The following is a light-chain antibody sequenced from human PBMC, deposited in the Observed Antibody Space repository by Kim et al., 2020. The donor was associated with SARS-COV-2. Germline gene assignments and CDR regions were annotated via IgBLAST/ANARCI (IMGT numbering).Light chain of an antibody. CDR1: HSVNHN. J-gene: IGKJ1*01. Sequence: LSPGERATTSCRSSHSVNHNLARYQQKPGPAPRLLIYGAFTRATGIPARFSGSGYGTEFTLIISSLQSEDFALYYCLQYNNWPKTFGQGTKVEIK. CDR3: LQYNNWPKT. CDR2: GAF. V-gene: IGKV3-15*01.